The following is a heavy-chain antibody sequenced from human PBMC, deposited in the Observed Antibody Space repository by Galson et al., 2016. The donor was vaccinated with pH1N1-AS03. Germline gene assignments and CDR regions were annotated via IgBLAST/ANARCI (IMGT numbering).Heavy chain of an antibody. CDR1: GFRFIDYW. CDR2: IDQDGSEK. CDR3: TSGMVELDY. Sequence: SLRLSCAASGFRFIDYWMTWVRQASGKGLEWVANIDQDGSEKYYMDSVEGRFTISRDNAKNSLSLQMNSLRSEDTAVYYCTSGMVELDYWGQGTLVTVSS. V-gene: IGHV3-7*01. J-gene: IGHJ4*02. D-gene: IGHD3-10*01.